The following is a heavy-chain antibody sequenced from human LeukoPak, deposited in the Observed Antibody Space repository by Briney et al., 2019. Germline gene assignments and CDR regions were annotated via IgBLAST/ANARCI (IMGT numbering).Heavy chain of an antibody. V-gene: IGHV1-69*10. J-gene: IGHJ4*02. Sequence: PWASVKVSCKASGGTFSSYAISWVRQAPGQGLEWMGGIIPILGITNYAQKFQGRVTITADKSTSTAYMELSSLRSEDTAVYYCARSRGTVVVPAAYFDYWGQGTLVTVSS. D-gene: IGHD2-2*01. CDR2: IIPILGIT. CDR1: GGTFSSYA. CDR3: ARSRGTVVVPAAYFDY.